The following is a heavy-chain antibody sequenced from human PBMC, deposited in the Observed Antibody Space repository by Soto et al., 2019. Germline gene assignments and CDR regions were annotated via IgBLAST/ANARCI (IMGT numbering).Heavy chain of an antibody. D-gene: IGHD3-10*01. Sequence: ASVKVSCKASGYAFTRYGISWVRQAPGQGLEWMGWISAYNVNTNYAQKIKGRVTMPTDTCTSTAYMELRSLRSDDTAVYYCARDSFIWFGFFDYWGQGTLVTVSS. V-gene: IGHV1-18*04. CDR3: ARDSFIWFGFFDY. CDR1: GYAFTRYG. J-gene: IGHJ4*02. CDR2: ISAYNVNT.